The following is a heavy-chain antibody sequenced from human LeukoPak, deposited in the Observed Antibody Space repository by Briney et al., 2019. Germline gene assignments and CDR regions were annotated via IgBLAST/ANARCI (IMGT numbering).Heavy chain of an antibody. CDR1: GFIFSTYS. CDR2: ISRSGSYK. D-gene: IGHD2-15*01. CDR3: ASDQGYCSGDSCPYGMDV. V-gene: IGHV3-21*01. J-gene: IGHJ6*02. Sequence: PGGSLRLSCAASGFIFSTYSMNWVRQAPGKGLEWVSSISRSGSYKHYADSVKGRFTISRDNAKNSLFLQMKSLRAEDTAVYYCASDQGYCSGDSCPYGMDVWGQGTTVTVSS.